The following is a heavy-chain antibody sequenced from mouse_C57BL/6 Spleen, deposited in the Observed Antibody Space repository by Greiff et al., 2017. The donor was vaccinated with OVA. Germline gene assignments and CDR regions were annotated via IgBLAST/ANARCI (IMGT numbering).Heavy chain of an antibody. Sequence: EVQVVESGGGLVKPGGSLKLSCAASGFTFSDYGMHWVRQAPEKGLEWVAYISSGSSTIYYGDTVKGRFTISRDNAKNTLFLRMTSLRSEDTAMYYCARRTYYGSSYYFDYWGQGTTLTVSS. CDR3: ARRTYYGSSYYFDY. J-gene: IGHJ2*01. CDR2: ISSGSSTI. D-gene: IGHD1-1*01. V-gene: IGHV5-17*01. CDR1: GFTFSDYG.